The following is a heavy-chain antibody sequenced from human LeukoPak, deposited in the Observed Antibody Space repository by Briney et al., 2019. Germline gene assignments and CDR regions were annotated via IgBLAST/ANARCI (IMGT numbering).Heavy chain of an antibody. V-gene: IGHV1-18*01. Sequence: ASVRVSCKASGYAFTSYGISWVRQAPGQGLEWMGWVSGSIIDKKYAQKVQARVTMTTDTSTNTAYMELRSLRSDDTAVYYCAGGGVGTNGEYFQQWGQGTLVTVSS. CDR3: AGGGVGTNGEYFQQ. CDR1: GYAFTSYG. D-gene: IGHD1-26*01. J-gene: IGHJ1*01. CDR2: VSGSIIDK.